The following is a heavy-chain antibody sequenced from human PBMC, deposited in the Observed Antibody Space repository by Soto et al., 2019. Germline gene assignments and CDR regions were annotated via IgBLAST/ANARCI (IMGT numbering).Heavy chain of an antibody. CDR2: INPKSGGT. J-gene: IGHJ6*02. Sequence: QVQLVQSGAEVKKPGASVKVSCKASGYSFTDYHIHWVRQAPGQGLEWLGRINPKSGGTSTAQKFQGWVTTTTDTSISTASMELTRLTSDDTAIYYCARGDSTDCSNGVCSFFYHHDMDVWGQGTTVTVSS. CDR1: GYSFTDYH. CDR3: ARGDSTDCSNGVCSFFYHHDMDV. D-gene: IGHD2-8*01. V-gene: IGHV1-2*04.